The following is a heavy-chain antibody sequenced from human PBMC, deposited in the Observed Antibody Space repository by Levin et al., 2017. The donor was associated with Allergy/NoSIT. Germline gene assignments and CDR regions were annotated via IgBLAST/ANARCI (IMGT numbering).Heavy chain of an antibody. CDR1: GFNFRAYA. D-gene: IGHD3-10*01. Sequence: GESLKISCAASGFNFRAYAMHWVRQAPGKGLEWLAIISFDGTNKYSADSVKGRFTVSRDNSNNTLHLEMHGLRTTDTAVYYCARHGALDTEGSSFDSWGRGTQVTVSS. CDR2: ISFDGTNK. J-gene: IGHJ4*02. CDR3: ARHGALDTEGSSFDS. V-gene: IGHV3-30*04.